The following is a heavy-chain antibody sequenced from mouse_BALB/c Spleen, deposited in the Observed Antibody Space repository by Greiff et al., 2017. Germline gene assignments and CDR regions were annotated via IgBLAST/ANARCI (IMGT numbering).Heavy chain of an antibody. Sequence: EVQVVESGGGLVKPGGSLKLSCAASGFTFSSFGMHWVLQAPEKGLEWVAYISSGSSTIYYADTVKGRFTISRDNPKNTLFLQMTSLRSEDTAMYYCARGGYYDAMDYWGQGTSVTVSS. CDR3: ARGGYYDAMDY. V-gene: IGHV5-17*02. J-gene: IGHJ4*01. D-gene: IGHD2-2*01. CDR2: ISSGSSTI. CDR1: GFTFSSFG.